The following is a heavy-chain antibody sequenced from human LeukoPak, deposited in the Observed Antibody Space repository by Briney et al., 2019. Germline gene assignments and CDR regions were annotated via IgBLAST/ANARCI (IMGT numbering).Heavy chain of an antibody. CDR3: AKDSFTVVRGVGSDDGFAV. CDR2: ACDSDETT. V-gene: IGHV3-23*01. D-gene: IGHD3-10*01. J-gene: IGHJ3*01. Sequence: GGSLRLSCVASGFTFATYGMSWVRQAPGKGLEWVSVACDSDETTHYADSVKGRFFISRDNSKNTVRLQMNSLRAEDTAVYYCAKDSFTVVRGVGSDDGFAVWGQGTMVTVSS. CDR1: GFTFATYG.